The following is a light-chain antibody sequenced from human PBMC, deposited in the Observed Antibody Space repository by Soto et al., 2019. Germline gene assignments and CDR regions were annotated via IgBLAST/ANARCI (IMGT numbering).Light chain of an antibody. CDR1: QNISNW. V-gene: IGKV1-5*03. J-gene: IGKJ3*01. CDR3: QQYNISPLP. CDR2: EAS. Sequence: SPSALSLYEGDRATISCMGSQNISNWLAWYQQKPGEPPNLLIYEASTVKSGVPCRFSGSGSGTDFTLTISSLQADDVAVYYWQQYNISPLPFGRVTNVAIK.